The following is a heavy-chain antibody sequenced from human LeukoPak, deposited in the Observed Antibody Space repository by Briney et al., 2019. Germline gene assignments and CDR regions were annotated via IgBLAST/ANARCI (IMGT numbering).Heavy chain of an antibody. V-gene: IGHV1-18*01. CDR3: ARAPYGSGSYFLDY. Sequence: GASAKVSCKASGYTFTSYGISWVRQAPGQGLDWMGWISAYNGNTNYAQKLQGRVTMTTDTSTSTAYMELRSLRSDDTAVYYCARAPYGSGSYFLDYWGQGTLVTVSS. D-gene: IGHD3-10*01. J-gene: IGHJ4*02. CDR1: GYTFTSYG. CDR2: ISAYNGNT.